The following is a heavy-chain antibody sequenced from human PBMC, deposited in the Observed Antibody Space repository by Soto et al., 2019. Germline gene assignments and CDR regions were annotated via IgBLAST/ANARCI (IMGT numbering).Heavy chain of an antibody. J-gene: IGHJ4*02. CDR2: IYYSGST. D-gene: IGHD5-12*01. Sequence: SETLSLTCTVSGGSISSSSYYWGWIRQPPGKGLEWIGIIYYSGSTYYNPSLKRRVTISVDTSKNQFSLKLSSVTAADTAVYYCARDHRWLQLMVYFDYWGQGTLVTVSS. CDR3: ARDHRWLQLMVYFDY. CDR1: GGSISSSSYY. V-gene: IGHV4-39*07.